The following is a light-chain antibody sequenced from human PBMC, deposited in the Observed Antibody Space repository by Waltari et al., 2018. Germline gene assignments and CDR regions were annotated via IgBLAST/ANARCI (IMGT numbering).Light chain of an antibody. CDR1: QSVGRS. J-gene: IGKJ1*01. Sequence: EIVLTQSPGTLSLSPGERATLACWASQSVGRSLAGYQQKPGQAPRLLIYDASRRATGIPDRFSGIGSGTDFSLTISTLEPEDFAVYYCQHYVRLPATFGQGTKVEI. CDR2: DAS. V-gene: IGKV3-20*01. CDR3: QHYVRLPAT.